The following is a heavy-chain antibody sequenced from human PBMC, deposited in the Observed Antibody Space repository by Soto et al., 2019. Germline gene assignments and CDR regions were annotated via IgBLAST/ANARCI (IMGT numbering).Heavy chain of an antibody. D-gene: IGHD3-3*01. J-gene: IGHJ4*02. Sequence: GGSLRLSCAASGFTFSSYAMHWVRQAPGKGLEWVAVISYDGSNKYYADSVKGRFTISRDNSKNTLYLQMNSLRAEDTAVYYCARDSTYYDFWSGYDYWGQGTLVTVSS. CDR3: ARDSTYYDFWSGYDY. CDR2: ISYDGSNK. CDR1: GFTFSSYA. V-gene: IGHV3-30-3*01.